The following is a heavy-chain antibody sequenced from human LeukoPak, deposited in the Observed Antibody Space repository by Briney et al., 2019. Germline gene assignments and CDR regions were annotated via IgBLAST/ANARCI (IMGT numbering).Heavy chain of an antibody. V-gene: IGHV1-18*01. CDR3: ARTISGELGY. CDR1: GGTFSSYA. D-gene: IGHD3-3*01. Sequence: ASVKVSCKASGGTFSSYAISWARQAPGQGLEWVGWISAYNGNTNYAQKLQGRVTMTTDTSTSTAYMELRSLRSDDTAVYYCARTISGELGYWGQGTLVTVSS. J-gene: IGHJ4*02. CDR2: ISAYNGNT.